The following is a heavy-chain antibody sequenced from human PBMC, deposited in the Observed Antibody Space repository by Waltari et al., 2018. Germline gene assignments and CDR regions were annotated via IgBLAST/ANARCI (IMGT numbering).Heavy chain of an antibody. CDR1: GYSFTSYW. Sequence: EVQLVQSGAEVKKPGESLKTSCTGSGYSFTSYWIGWVRQMPGKGLEWMGIIYPGYSYTRYSPSVQGQVTSSADKAISTAYLQWSSLKASDTAMYYCARVGYSYEYYFDYWGQGTLVTVSS. CDR3: ARVGYSYEYYFDY. J-gene: IGHJ4*02. V-gene: IGHV5-51*01. CDR2: IYPGYSYT. D-gene: IGHD5-18*01.